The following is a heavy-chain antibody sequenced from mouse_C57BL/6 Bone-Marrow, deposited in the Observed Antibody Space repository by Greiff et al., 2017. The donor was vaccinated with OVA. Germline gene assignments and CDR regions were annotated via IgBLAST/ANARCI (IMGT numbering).Heavy chain of an antibody. D-gene: IGHD2-3*01. Sequence: QVQLQQSGPELVKPGASVKLSCKASGYTFTSYDINWVKQTPGQGLEWIGWIYPRDGSTKYNEKFKGKATLTVDTSSSTAYMELHSLTSEDSAVYYCARGGWLLRAWFAYWGQGTLVTVSA. V-gene: IGHV1-85*01. CDR2: IYPRDGST. J-gene: IGHJ3*01. CDR3: ARGGWLLRAWFAY. CDR1: GYTFTSYD.